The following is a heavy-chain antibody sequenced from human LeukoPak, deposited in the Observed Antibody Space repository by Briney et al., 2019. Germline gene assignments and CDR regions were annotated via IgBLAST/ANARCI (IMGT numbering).Heavy chain of an antibody. J-gene: IGHJ4*02. V-gene: IGHV3-66*01. CDR2: VYPDGSK. D-gene: IGHD4-17*01. CDR1: GLTVTSNF. Sequence: GGSLRPSLAVSGLTVTSNFMSCVPQTPRKRLEWGSVVYPDGSKYYAVSVTGRFTITRDNPKNTLYLQMTGLGAEDTAVYYCARDLTVYGNNPLYYFDYWGQGTLVTVSS. CDR3: ARDLTVYGNNPLYYFDY.